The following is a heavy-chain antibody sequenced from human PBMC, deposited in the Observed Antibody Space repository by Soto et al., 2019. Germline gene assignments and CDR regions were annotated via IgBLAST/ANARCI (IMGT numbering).Heavy chain of an antibody. V-gene: IGHV3-23*01. CDR3: ANPKTPLDGYKVY. Sequence: GGSLRLSCAASGFTFSSYAMAWVRQAPGKGLEWVSAISGSCGNTYYADSVKGRFTISRDNSKNTLYLQMNSLRAEDMALYYCANPKTPLDGYKVYWGQGTLVTVSS. D-gene: IGHD5-12*01. CDR2: ISGSCGNT. CDR1: GFTFSSYA. J-gene: IGHJ4*02.